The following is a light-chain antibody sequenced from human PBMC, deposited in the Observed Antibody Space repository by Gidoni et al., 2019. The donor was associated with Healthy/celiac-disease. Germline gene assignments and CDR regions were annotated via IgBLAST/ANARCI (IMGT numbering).Light chain of an antibody. J-gene: IGLJ2*01. CDR1: SSDVGSYHL. Sequence: QSALTQPAPVSGSPGQSITISCTGTSSDVGSYHLVSWYQQHPGKAPKLMIYEGSKRPSGVSNRFSGSKSGNTASLTISGLQAEDEADYYCCSYAGSSTPVVFGGGTKLTVL. CDR3: CSYAGSSTPVV. CDR2: EGS. V-gene: IGLV2-23*01.